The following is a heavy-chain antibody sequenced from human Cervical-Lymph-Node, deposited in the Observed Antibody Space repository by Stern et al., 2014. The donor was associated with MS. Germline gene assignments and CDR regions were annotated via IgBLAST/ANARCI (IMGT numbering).Heavy chain of an antibody. CDR3: ARGVTRSGHYYGLDV. Sequence: QVQLVESGAEVRKPGASVNVSCKASGYTFTIYYVHWLRQAPGQGPEWMGAIIPISGDTDYAQKFQGRFTMTRDTSTSTVYMELSSLRSEDTAMYYCARGVTRSGHYYGLDVWGQGTTVTVSS. V-gene: IGHV1-46*01. CDR1: GYTFTIYY. J-gene: IGHJ6*02. CDR2: IIPISGDT. D-gene: IGHD3-10*01.